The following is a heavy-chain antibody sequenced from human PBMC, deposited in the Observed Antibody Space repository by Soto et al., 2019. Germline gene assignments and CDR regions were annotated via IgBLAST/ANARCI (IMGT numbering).Heavy chain of an antibody. V-gene: IGHV1-3*01. D-gene: IGHD6-13*01. CDR2: INAGNGNT. CDR3: ARFIAAAGIRWFDP. Sequence: ASVKVSCKASGYTFTSYAMHWVRQAPGQRLEWMGWINAGNGNTKYSQKFQGRVTTTRDTSASTAYMELSSLRPEDTAVYYCARFIAAAGIRWFDPWGQGTLVTVSS. J-gene: IGHJ5*02. CDR1: GYTFTSYA.